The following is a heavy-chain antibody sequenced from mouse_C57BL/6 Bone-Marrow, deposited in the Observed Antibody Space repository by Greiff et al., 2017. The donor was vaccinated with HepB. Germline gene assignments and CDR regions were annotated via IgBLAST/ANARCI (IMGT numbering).Heavy chain of an antibody. CDR2: IHPNSGST. CDR1: GYTFNSYW. D-gene: IGHD1-1*01. J-gene: IGHJ3*01. V-gene: IGHV1-64*01. CDR3: ASYYDGSSWFAY. Sequence: QVQLQQPGAELVKPGASVQLSCKASGYTFNSYWMHWVKQRPGQGLEWIGMIHPNSGSTNYNEKFKSKATLTVDKSSSTAYMQLSSLTSEDSAVYYGASYYDGSSWFAYWGQGTLVTVSA.